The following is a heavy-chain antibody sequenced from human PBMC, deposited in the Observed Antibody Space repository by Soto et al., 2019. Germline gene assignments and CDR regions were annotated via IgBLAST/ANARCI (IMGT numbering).Heavy chain of an antibody. Sequence: ASVKVSCKASGFTFTSSAVQWVRQARGQRLEWIGWIVVGSGNTNYAQKFQERVTITRDMSTSTAYMELSSLRSEDTAVYYCAASTPLFYYDSRGYLSPSPDYGMDVWGQGTTVTVSS. CDR2: IVVGSGNT. J-gene: IGHJ6*02. V-gene: IGHV1-58*01. CDR3: AASTPLFYYDSRGYLSPSPDYGMDV. CDR1: GFTFTSSA. D-gene: IGHD3-22*01.